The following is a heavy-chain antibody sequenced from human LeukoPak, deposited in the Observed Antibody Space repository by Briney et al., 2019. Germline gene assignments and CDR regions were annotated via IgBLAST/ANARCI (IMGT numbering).Heavy chain of an antibody. J-gene: IGHJ4*02. D-gene: IGHD6-19*01. Sequence: GGSLRLSCAASGFTFSSYWMSWVRQAPGKGLEWVANINQDGGKKYYVDSVKGRFTISRDNTENSLYLQMNSLRAEDTAAYYCARAYQWRDFDYWGQGTLVTVSS. CDR2: INQDGGKK. V-gene: IGHV3-7*01. CDR1: GFTFSSYW. CDR3: ARAYQWRDFDY.